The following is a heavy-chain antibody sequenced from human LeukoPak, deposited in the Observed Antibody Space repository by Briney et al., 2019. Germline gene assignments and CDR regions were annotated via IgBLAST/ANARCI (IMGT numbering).Heavy chain of an antibody. J-gene: IGHJ4*02. D-gene: IGHD3-10*01. CDR3: AFRGVSDDFDS. CDR1: GYTFSSYN. V-gene: IGHV1-3*01. Sequence: AAVKVSRKTSGYTFSSYNMHWVRQAPGQGLEWMGWINAGNGNTKFSQKFQGRVTITRDTSASTGYMELSSLTSEDTAVYYCAFRGVSDDFDSWGQGTLVTVSS. CDR2: INAGNGNT.